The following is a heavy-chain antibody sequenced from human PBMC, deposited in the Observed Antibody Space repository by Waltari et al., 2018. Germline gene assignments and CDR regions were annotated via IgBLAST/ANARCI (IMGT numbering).Heavy chain of an antibody. V-gene: IGHV3-9*01. J-gene: IGHJ3*02. Sequence: EVQLVESGGGLVQPGRSLRLSCAASGFTFDDYAMHWVRQAPGKGLEWVSGISWNSGSIGYADSVKGRFTIARDNAKNSLYLQMNSLRAEDTALYYCAKARYNWNDVGDAFDIWGQGTMVTVSS. CDR1: GFTFDDYA. CDR3: AKARYNWNDVGDAFDI. CDR2: ISWNSGSI. D-gene: IGHD1-1*01.